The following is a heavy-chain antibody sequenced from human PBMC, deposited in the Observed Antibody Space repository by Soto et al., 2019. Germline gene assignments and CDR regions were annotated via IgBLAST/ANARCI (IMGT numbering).Heavy chain of an antibody. CDR3: ARTYCSGGSCYSGSPWFDP. CDR2: IYYSGST. CDR1: GGSISSSSYY. J-gene: IGHJ5*02. Sequence: SETLSLTCTVSGGSISSSSYYWGWIRQPPGKGLEWIGSIYYSGSTYYNPSLKSRVTISVDTSKNQFSLKLSSVTAADTAVYYCARTYCSGGSCYSGSPWFDPWGQGTLVTVSS. V-gene: IGHV4-39*01. D-gene: IGHD2-15*01.